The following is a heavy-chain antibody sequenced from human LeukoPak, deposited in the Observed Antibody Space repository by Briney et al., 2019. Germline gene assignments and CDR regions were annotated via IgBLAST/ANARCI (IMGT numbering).Heavy chain of an antibody. D-gene: IGHD2-2*01. J-gene: IGHJ4*02. CDR1: GVSFRGYY. V-gene: IGHV4-34*01. Sequence: KTSETLSLTCAVYGVSFRGYYWSWIRQPPGKGLEWIGEINHSGSTNYNPSLKSRVTISLDTSMKKFSLKLNSVTAADTAVYYCASTERCSTTCPLDYWGQGTLVTVSS. CDR2: INHSGST. CDR3: ASTERCSTTCPLDY.